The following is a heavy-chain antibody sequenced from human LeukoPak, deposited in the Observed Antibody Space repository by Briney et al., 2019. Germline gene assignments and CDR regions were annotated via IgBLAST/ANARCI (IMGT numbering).Heavy chain of an antibody. J-gene: IGHJ4*02. CDR3: ARRDGTFDN. D-gene: IGHD1-14*01. CDR2: IHYSGTT. Sequence: SETLSLTCTGSGGSVRSYYWSWIGQPPGKGPEWIGHIHYSGTTNYNPSLKSRVTISIDTSKNQFSLKLSSVTAADTAVYYCARRDGTFDNWGQGTLVTVSS. V-gene: IGHV4-59*08. CDR1: GGSVRSYY.